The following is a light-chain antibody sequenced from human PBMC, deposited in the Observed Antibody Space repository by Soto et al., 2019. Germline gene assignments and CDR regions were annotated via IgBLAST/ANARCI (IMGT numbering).Light chain of an antibody. CDR1: QSISTW. J-gene: IGKJ1*01. CDR2: KAS. Sequence: DIQMTQSPSTLSASEGDRVTITCRASQSISTWLAWYQQKPGKAPKLLIYKASSLESGVPSRFSGSGSGTEFTLTISSLQPDDSATYYCQQYINRWTFGQGTKVDIK. CDR3: QQYINRWT. V-gene: IGKV1-5*03.